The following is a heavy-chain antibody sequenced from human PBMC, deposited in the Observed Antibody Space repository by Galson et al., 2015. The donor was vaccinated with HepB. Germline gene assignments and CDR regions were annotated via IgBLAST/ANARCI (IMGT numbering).Heavy chain of an antibody. CDR2: ISYDGSNK. D-gene: IGHD2-2*01. V-gene: IGHV3-30-3*01. CDR3: AGIRRTAARNDLNDY. CDR1: GFTFSSYA. Sequence: SLRLSCAASGFTFSSYAMHWVRQAPGKGLEWVSVISYDGSNKYYADSVKGRFTISRDNSKNTLYLQMNSLRAEDTAVYYCAGIRRTAARNDLNDYWGQGTLVTVSS. J-gene: IGHJ4*02.